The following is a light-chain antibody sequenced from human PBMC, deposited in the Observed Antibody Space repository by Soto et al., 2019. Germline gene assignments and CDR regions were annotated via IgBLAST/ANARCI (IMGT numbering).Light chain of an antibody. CDR3: QQYSNWPLT. Sequence: EIVMAQSPATLSVSPGERAALSCRASQTVYNNLAWYQQKPGQAPRLLIYGASARATGIPARFSGSGSGTEFTLTVSSLQSEDFAVYYCQQYSNWPLTFGGGTKVEIK. J-gene: IGKJ4*01. CDR1: QTVYNN. CDR2: GAS. V-gene: IGKV3-15*01.